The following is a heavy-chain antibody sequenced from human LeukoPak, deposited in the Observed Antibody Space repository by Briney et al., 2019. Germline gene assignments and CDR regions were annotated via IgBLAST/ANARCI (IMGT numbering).Heavy chain of an antibody. Sequence: ASVKVSCKASGGTFSSYAISWVRQAPGQGLEWMGGIIPIFGTTNYAQKFQGRVTITADKSTSTAYMELSSLRSEDTAVYYCARVSTGTLDYWGQGTLVTVSS. J-gene: IGHJ4*02. D-gene: IGHD3-9*01. V-gene: IGHV1-69*06. CDR1: GGTFSSYA. CDR2: IIPIFGTT. CDR3: ARVSTGTLDY.